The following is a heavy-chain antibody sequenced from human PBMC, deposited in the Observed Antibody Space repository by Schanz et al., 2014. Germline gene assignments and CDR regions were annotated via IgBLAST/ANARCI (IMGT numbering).Heavy chain of an antibody. CDR1: GVSITTGGYS. CDR2: ISNSGST. J-gene: IGHJ4*02. V-gene: IGHV4-30-4*07. Sequence: QVQVQESGPGLVKPSQTLSLTCAVSGVSITTGGYSWSWIRQPPGKGLEYIGYISNSGSTYYNPSLKSRVTIPLDTSKNQFSLEMTSVTAADTAVYYCHGSGSYWNPWDYWGQGTLVTVSS. D-gene: IGHD3-10*01. CDR3: HGSGSYWNPWDY.